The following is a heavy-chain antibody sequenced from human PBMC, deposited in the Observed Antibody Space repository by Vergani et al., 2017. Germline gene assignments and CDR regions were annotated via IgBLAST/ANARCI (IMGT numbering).Heavy chain of an antibody. CDR1: GFTFDDYT. CDR2: ISWDGGST. J-gene: IGHJ4*02. V-gene: IGHV3-43*01. D-gene: IGHD3-22*01. CDR3: AASPPEEYYYDSSGYFDY. Sequence: EVQLVESGGVVVQPGGSLRLSCAASGFTFDDYTMHWVRQAPGKGLEWVSLISWDGGSTYYADSVKGRFTISRDNSKNSLYLQMNSLRTEDTALYYCAASPPEEYYYDSSGYFDYWGQGTLVTVSS.